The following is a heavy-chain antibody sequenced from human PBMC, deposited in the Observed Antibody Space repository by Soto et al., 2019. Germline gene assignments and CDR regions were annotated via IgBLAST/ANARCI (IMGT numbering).Heavy chain of an antibody. D-gene: IGHD2-15*01. CDR1: GFTFSNYW. V-gene: IGHV3-7*01. Sequence: EVQLVESGGSLVQPGGSLRLSCVASGFTFSNYWMTWVRQAPGKGLEWVANIKQDGSEKYYVDSVKGRFTISRDNAKNSLYLQMNSLGAEDAAVYYCAKDGGWGQGTLVTVSS. J-gene: IGHJ4*02. CDR3: AKDGG. CDR2: IKQDGSEK.